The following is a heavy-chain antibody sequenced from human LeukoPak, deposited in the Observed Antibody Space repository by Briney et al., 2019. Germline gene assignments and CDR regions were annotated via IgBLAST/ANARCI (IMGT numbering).Heavy chain of an antibody. CDR1: GFTFSSYS. J-gene: IGHJ4*02. Sequence: GGSLTLSCAASGFTFSSYSMNWVRQAPGKGLEWVSYISSSSSTIYYADSVKGRFTISRDNAKNSLYLQMNSLRAEDTAVYYCARDSKAIAAAGNFDYWGQGTLVTVSS. V-gene: IGHV3-48*01. CDR3: ARDSKAIAAAGNFDY. D-gene: IGHD6-13*01. CDR2: ISSSSSTI.